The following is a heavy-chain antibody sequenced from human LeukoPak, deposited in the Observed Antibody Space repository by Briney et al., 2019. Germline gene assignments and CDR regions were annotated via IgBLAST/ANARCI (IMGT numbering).Heavy chain of an antibody. CDR1: GGSISSSSYY. D-gene: IGHD6-13*01. CDR2: IYYSGST. J-gene: IGHJ4*02. Sequence: SETLSLTCTVSGGSISSSSYYWGWIRQPPGKGLEWIGSIYYSGSTYYNPSLKSRVTISVDTSKNQFSLKLSSVTAADTAVYYCARLSSSSWYGGVDYWGQGTLVTVSS. V-gene: IGHV4-39*01. CDR3: ARLSSSSWYGGVDY.